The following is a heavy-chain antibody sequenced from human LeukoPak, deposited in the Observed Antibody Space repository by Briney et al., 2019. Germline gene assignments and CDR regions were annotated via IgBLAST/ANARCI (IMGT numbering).Heavy chain of an antibody. CDR3: ARGGDYYSSSWHRVDY. Sequence: SETLSLTCTVSGGSISSGDYYWSWIRQPPGKGLEWIGFVYYSGSTYYNPSLESPVSISVDTSKNQFSLKLSSVTAADTAVYYCARGGDYYSSSWHRVDYWGQGTLVTVSS. CDR1: GGSISSGDYY. D-gene: IGHD6-13*01. CDR2: VYYSGST. J-gene: IGHJ4*02. V-gene: IGHV4-30-4*08.